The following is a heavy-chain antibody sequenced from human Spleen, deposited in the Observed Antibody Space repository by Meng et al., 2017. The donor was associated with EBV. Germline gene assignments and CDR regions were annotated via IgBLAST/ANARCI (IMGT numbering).Heavy chain of an antibody. CDR1: GASVNSGSYY. Sequence: QVQLQESGPGLPKPSEPRSLSCTVSGASVNSGSYYWSWIRPPPGKELEWIGYIYHGGGTSYNPSLKSRVTISVDASKNEFSLKLFSVTAADTAVYYCARALWNKVDFWGQGTLVTVSS. D-gene: IGHD1/OR15-1a*01. J-gene: IGHJ4*02. CDR2: IYHGGGT. CDR3: ARALWNKVDF. V-gene: IGHV4-61*01.